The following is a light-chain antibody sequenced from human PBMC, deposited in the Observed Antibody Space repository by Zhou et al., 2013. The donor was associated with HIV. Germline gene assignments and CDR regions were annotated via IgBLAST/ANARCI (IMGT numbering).Light chain of an antibody. V-gene: IGKV2-28*01. CDR1: QNVLHSNGYNY. CDR3: MHALEPPYT. J-gene: IGKJ2*01. Sequence: EIVLTQSPLSLPVTPGEPASISCRSDQNVLHSNGYNYLDWYQQKPGQPPQLLIYLGFNRASGVPDRFSASGSGTDFTLEISRVAAEDVGIYYCMHALEPPYTFGQGTNLEIK. CDR2: LGF.